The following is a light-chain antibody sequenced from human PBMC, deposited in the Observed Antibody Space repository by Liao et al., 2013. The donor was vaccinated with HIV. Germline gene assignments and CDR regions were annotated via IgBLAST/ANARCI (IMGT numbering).Light chain of an antibody. V-gene: IGLV3-21*01. CDR1: NIGSKS. CDR2: YDS. J-gene: IGLJ2*01. CDR3: QAWDSSTAVV. Sequence: SYELTQPPSVSVAPGKTARITCGGNNIGSKSVHWYQQKPGQAPVLVIYYDSDRPSGIPERFSGSNSGHTATLTISGTQAVDEADYYCQAWDSSTAVVFGGGTKLTVL.